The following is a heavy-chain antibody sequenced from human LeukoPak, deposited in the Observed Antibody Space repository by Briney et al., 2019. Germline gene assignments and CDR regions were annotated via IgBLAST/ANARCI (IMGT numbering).Heavy chain of an antibody. CDR3: ARDPSGYRITIFGVVTPGMDV. Sequence: PGGSLRLSCAASGFTFSSYSMNWVRQAPGKGLEGVSYISSSSSTIYYADSVKGRFTISRDNAKNSLYLQMNSLRAEDTAVYYCARDPSGYRITIFGVVTPGMDVWGKGTTVTVSS. J-gene: IGHJ6*04. CDR2: ISSSSSTI. CDR1: GFTFSSYS. V-gene: IGHV3-48*01. D-gene: IGHD3-3*01.